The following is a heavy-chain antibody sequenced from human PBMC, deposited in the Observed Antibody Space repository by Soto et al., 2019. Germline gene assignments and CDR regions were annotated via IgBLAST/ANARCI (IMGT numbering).Heavy chain of an antibody. V-gene: IGHV1-3*01. CDR3: AVGLDSSSYYYYYGMDV. J-gene: IGHJ6*02. Sequence: QVQLVQSGAEVKKPGASVKVSCKASGYTFTSYAMHWVRQAPGQRLEWMGWINAGNGNTKYSQKFQGRVTITRDTSASTAYMELSSLRSEDTAVYYCAVGLDSSSYYYYYGMDVWGQGTTVTVSS. CDR1: GYTFTSYA. CDR2: INAGNGNT. D-gene: IGHD6-13*01.